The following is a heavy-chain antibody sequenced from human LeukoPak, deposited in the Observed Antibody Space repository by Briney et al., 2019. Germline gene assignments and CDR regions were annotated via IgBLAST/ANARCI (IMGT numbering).Heavy chain of an antibody. CDR3: ARRLGYCSSTSCYPPSYGMDV. CDR2: INHSGST. Sequence: PSETLSLTCAVYGGSFSGYYWSWIRQPPGKGLEWIGEINHSGSTNYNPSLKSRVTISVDTSKNQFSLKLSSVTPADTAVYYCARRLGYCSSTSCYPPSYGMDVWGQGTTVTVSS. D-gene: IGHD2-2*01. V-gene: IGHV4-34*01. CDR1: GGSFSGYY. J-gene: IGHJ6*02.